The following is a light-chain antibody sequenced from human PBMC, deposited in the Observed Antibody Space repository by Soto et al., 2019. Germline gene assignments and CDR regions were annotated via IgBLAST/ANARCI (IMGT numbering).Light chain of an antibody. CDR1: QGISSY. J-gene: IGKJ5*01. Sequence: IRMTQSPSSFSASTGDRVTMTCRASQGISSYLAWYQQKPGKAPKVLIYAASTLQSGVPSRFSGSGSGTDFTLTISCLQSEDFATYYCQQSYSTLPITFGQGTRLEIK. V-gene: IGKV1-8*01. CDR2: AAS. CDR3: QQSYSTLPIT.